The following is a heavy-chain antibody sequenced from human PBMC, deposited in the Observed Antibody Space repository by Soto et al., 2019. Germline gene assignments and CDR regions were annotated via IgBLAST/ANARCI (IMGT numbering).Heavy chain of an antibody. Sequence: NLSETLSLTCRVSGGSMSGYYLSWIRQAPGKGLEWIGYVYYTGSTSYNPSLQSRVTISVDTSNKQFSLSLRLVTAADTAVYFCARSIAVPSSHIDHWGQGIRVTVSS. D-gene: IGHD6-6*01. CDR2: VYYTGST. V-gene: IGHV4-59*01. CDR3: ARSIAVPSSHIDH. J-gene: IGHJ4*02. CDR1: GGSMSGYY.